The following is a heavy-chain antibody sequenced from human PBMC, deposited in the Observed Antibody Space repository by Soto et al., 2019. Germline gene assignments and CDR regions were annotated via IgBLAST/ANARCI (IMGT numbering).Heavy chain of an antibody. CDR1: GYTFTSYY. CDR3: AREGPGYCSGGSCYDY. Sequence: ASVKVSCKASGYTFTSYYMHWVRQAPGQGLEWMGIINPSGGSTSYAQKFQGRVTMTRDTSTSTVYMELSSLRSEDTAVYYCAREGPGYCSGGSCYDYWGQGTLVTVSS. D-gene: IGHD2-15*01. J-gene: IGHJ4*02. V-gene: IGHV1-46*01. CDR2: INPSGGST.